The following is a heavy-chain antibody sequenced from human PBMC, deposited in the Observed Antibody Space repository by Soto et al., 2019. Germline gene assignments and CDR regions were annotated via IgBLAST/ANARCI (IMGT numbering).Heavy chain of an antibody. V-gene: IGHV3-7*01. CDR1: GFTFSSYW. CDR2: IKQDGSEK. J-gene: IGHJ6*02. Sequence: GGSLRLSCAASGFTFSSYWMSWVRQAPGKGLEWVANIKQDGSEKYYVDSVKGRFTISRDNAKNSLYLQMNSLRAEDTAVYYCAVIVVVPAATIPSMDYGMDVWGQGTTVTVSS. D-gene: IGHD2-2*01. CDR3: AVIVVVPAATIPSMDYGMDV.